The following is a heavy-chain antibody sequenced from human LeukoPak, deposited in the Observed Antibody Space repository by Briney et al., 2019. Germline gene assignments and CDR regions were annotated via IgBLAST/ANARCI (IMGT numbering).Heavy chain of an antibody. D-gene: IGHD3-22*01. Sequence: PSETLSLTCTVSGGSISSSSYYWGWIRQPPGKGLEWIGSIYYSGSTYYNPSLKSRVTISVDTSKNQFSLKLSSVTAADTAVYYCARDQRKDYYDSSGYYYHYWGQGTLVTVSS. CDR1: GGSISSSSYY. CDR2: IYYSGST. CDR3: ARDQRKDYYDSSGYYYHY. V-gene: IGHV4-39*07. J-gene: IGHJ4*02.